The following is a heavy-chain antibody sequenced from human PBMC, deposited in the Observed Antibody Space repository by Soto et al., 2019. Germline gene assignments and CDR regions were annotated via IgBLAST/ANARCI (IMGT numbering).Heavy chain of an antibody. D-gene: IGHD2-2*01. Sequence: GGSLRLSCAASGFTFSSYGMHWVRQAPGKGLEWVAVISYDGSNKYYADSVKGRFTISRDNSKNTLYLQMNSLRAEDTAVYYCAKEGDSSYGMDVWGQGTTVTSP. V-gene: IGHV3-30*18. CDR1: GFTFSSYG. J-gene: IGHJ6*02. CDR3: AKEGDSSYGMDV. CDR2: ISYDGSNK.